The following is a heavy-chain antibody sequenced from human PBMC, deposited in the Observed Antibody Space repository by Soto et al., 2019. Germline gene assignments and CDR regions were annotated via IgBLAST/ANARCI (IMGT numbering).Heavy chain of an antibody. CDR3: ARSQGSSTSLEIYYYYYYGMDV. D-gene: IGHD2-2*01. J-gene: IGHJ6*02. V-gene: IGHV1-69*13. CDR1: GGTFSSYA. CDR2: IIPISDTT. Sequence: LVKVSCKASGGTFSSYAISWVRQAPGQGLEWMGGIIPISDTTNYAQKFQGRVTITADESTSTAYMELSSLRSEDTAVYYCARSQGSSTSLEIYYYYYYGMDVWGQGTTVTVSS.